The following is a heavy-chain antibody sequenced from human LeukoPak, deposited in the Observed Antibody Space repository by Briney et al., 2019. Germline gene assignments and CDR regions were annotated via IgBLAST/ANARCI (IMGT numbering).Heavy chain of an antibody. CDR2: ISGGGGST. Sequence: PGASLRLSCAASGFTFSSYAMSWVRQAPGKGLEWVSAISGGGGSTYYADSVEGRFTISRDNSKNTLYLQMNSLRAEDTAVYYCAKDRRGSYGRGLDYWGQGTLVTVSS. J-gene: IGHJ4*02. V-gene: IGHV3-23*01. D-gene: IGHD1-26*01. CDR3: AKDRRGSYGRGLDY. CDR1: GFTFSSYA.